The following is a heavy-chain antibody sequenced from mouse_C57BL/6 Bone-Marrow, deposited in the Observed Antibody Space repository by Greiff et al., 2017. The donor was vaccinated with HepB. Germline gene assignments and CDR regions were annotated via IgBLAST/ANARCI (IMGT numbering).Heavy chain of an antibody. CDR3: ASPYGSSYDYYAMDY. CDR1: GYTFTDYY. V-gene: IGHV1-76*01. CDR2: IYPGSGNT. J-gene: IGHJ4*01. D-gene: IGHD1-1*01. Sequence: QVQLKESGAELVRPGASVKLSCKASGYTFTDYYINWVKQRPGQGLEWIARIYPGSGNTYYNEKFKGKATLTAEKSSSTAYMQLSSLTSEDSAVYFCASPYGSSYDYYAMDYWGQGTSVTVSS.